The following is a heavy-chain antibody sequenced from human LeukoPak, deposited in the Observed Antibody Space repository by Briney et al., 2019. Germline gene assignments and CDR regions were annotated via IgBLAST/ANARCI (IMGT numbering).Heavy chain of an antibody. J-gene: IGHJ3*02. CDR2: IKSKTDGGTT. Sequence: GGSLRLSCAASGFTFSNAWMSWVRQAPGKGLEWVGRIKSKTDGGTTDYAAPVKGRFTISRDDSKNTLYLQMNSLKTEDTAVYYCTTEGFLGYCTNGVCPGAFDIWGQGTMVTVSS. CDR3: TTEGFLGYCTNGVCPGAFDI. D-gene: IGHD2-8*01. CDR1: GFTFSNAW. V-gene: IGHV3-15*01.